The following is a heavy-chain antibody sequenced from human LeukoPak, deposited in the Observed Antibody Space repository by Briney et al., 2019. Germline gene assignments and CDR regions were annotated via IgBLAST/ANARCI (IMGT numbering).Heavy chain of an antibody. CDR2: ISYDGSNK. D-gene: IGHD3-3*01. CDR3: AKDHRDFWSGSCMDV. Sequence: TGRSLRLTCAASGFTFSSYGMHWVRQAPGKGLEWVAVISYDGSNKYYADSVEGRFTISRDNSKSTLYLQMNSLRAEDTAVYYCAKDHRDFWSGSCMDVWGQGTTVTVSS. CDR1: GFTFSSYG. V-gene: IGHV3-30*18. J-gene: IGHJ6*02.